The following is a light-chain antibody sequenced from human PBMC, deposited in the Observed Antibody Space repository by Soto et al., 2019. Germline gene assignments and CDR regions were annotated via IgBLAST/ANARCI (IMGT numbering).Light chain of an antibody. Sequence: QSALTQPASMSGSPGQSISISCTGTNSDDCGYNYVSWYQQHPGKAPKLMIYDVSNRPSGVSNRFSGSKSGNTASLTISGLQAEDEADYYCSSYTSSSTPLYVFGTGTKGTVL. CDR2: DVS. CDR3: SSYTSSSTPLYV. J-gene: IGLJ1*01. CDR1: NSDDCGYNY. V-gene: IGLV2-14*01.